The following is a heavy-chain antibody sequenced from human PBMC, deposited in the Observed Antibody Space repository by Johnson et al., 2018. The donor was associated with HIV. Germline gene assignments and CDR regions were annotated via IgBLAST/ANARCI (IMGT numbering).Heavy chain of an antibody. J-gene: IGHJ3*02. D-gene: IGHD3-10*01. Sequence: QVQLVESGGGLVQPGGSLRLSCAASGFTFSSYGMHWVRQAPSKGLEWVTFIRYDGSNKYYADSVKGRFTISRDNSKNTLYLQMNSRRAEDTAVYYCAKGGGDPDAFDIWGQGTMVTVSS. CDR3: AKGGGDPDAFDI. CDR1: GFTFSSYG. CDR2: IRYDGSNK. V-gene: IGHV3-30*02.